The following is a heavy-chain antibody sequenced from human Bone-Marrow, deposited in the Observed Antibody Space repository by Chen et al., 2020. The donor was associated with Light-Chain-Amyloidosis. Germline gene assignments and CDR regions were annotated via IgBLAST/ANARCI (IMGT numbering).Heavy chain of an antibody. Sequence: QVQLVQSGAELRKSGASVKVSCKASSYTFNNYLIVWLRQAPGQGLEWMGWISPDNGETTYAQKFQGRVTMTTDTSTSTAFLDLRSLKSDDTAVYYCARVVTVLPYTWLDPWGQGTLVTVSS. J-gene: IGHJ5*02. V-gene: IGHV1-18*01. CDR2: ISPDNGET. D-gene: IGHD2-21*02. CDR1: SYTFNNYL. CDR3: ARVVTVLPYTWLDP.